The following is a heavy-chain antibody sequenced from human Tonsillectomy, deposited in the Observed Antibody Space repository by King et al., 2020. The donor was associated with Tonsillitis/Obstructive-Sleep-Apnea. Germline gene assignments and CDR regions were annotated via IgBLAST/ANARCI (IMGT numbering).Heavy chain of an antibody. CDR2: VNNAGSST. Sequence: VQLVESGGGLVQPGRSLRLSCAASGFTFMSYWMHWVRQSPGKGLVWVSRVNNAGSSTRYADSVKGRCTISRDNAKNTLDLQMNSLRAEDTAVYYCAREGYSSSSPIDYWGQGTLVTVSS. CDR1: GFTFMSYW. D-gene: IGHD6-6*01. CDR3: AREGYSSSSPIDY. J-gene: IGHJ4*02. V-gene: IGHV3-74*01.